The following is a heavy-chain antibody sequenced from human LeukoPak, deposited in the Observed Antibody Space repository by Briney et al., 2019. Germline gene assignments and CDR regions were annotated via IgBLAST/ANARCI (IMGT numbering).Heavy chain of an antibody. D-gene: IGHD6-13*01. Sequence: PGGSLRLSCAASGFTFSSYAMGWVRQAPGKGLEWVSAISGSGGSTYYADSVKGRFTISRDNSKNTLYLQMNSLRADDTAVYYCAKDSKYSSSWYWGFDPWGQGTLVTVSS. J-gene: IGHJ5*02. CDR1: GFTFSSYA. CDR3: AKDSKYSSSWYWGFDP. CDR2: ISGSGGST. V-gene: IGHV3-23*01.